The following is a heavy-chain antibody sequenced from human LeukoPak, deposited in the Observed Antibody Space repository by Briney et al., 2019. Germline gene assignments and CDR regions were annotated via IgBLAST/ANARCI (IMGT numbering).Heavy chain of an antibody. CDR1: GGTFSSYA. CDR2: IIPIFGTA. Sequence: SVKVSCKASGGTFSSYAISWVRQAPGQGLEWMGGIIPIFGTANYAQKFQGRVTITADESTSTAYMELSSLRSEDTAVYYCASRGGRYCSSTSCRVYWFDPWGQGTLVTVSS. CDR3: ASRGGRYCSSTSCRVYWFDP. V-gene: IGHV1-69*13. D-gene: IGHD2-2*01. J-gene: IGHJ5*02.